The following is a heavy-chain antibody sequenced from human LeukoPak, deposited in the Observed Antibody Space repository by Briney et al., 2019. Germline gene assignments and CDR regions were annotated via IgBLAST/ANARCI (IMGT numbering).Heavy chain of an antibody. Sequence: GGSLRLSCAASGFTFRTYGMHWVRQAPGKGLEWVAVISFDGSNNYYADSVKGRFTISRDNSKDTLYLQMNSLRAEDTAVYYCAKDLSSSWFRPWFDPWGPGTLVTVSS. CDR2: ISFDGSNN. J-gene: IGHJ5*02. CDR1: GFTFRTYG. D-gene: IGHD6-13*01. CDR3: AKDLSSSWFRPWFDP. V-gene: IGHV3-30*18.